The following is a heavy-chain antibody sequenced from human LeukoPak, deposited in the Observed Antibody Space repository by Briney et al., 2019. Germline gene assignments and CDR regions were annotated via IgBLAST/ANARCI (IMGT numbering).Heavy chain of an antibody. V-gene: IGHV1-46*01. D-gene: IGHD6-19*01. J-gene: IGHJ6*02. Sequence: GASVKVSCKASGGTFSSYAISWVRQAPGQGLEWMGIINPSGGSTSYAQKFQGRVTMTRDTSTSTVYMELSSLRSEDTAVYYCAILQWLVSGYYYGMDVWGQGTTVTVSS. CDR1: GGTFSSYA. CDR3: AILQWLVSGYYYGMDV. CDR2: INPSGGST.